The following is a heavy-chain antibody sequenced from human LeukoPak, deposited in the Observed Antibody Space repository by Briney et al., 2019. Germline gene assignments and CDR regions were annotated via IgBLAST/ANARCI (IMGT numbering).Heavy chain of an antibody. V-gene: IGHV4-30-4*01. J-gene: IGHJ6*02. CDR2: IYYSGST. Sequence: SETLSLTCTVSGGSISSGDYYWSWIRQPPGKGLEWIGYIYYSGSTYYNPSLKSRVTISVDTSKNQFSLKLSSVTAADTAVYYCAREYSYGYYYYYGMDVWGQGTTVTVSS. D-gene: IGHD5-18*01. CDR1: GGSISSGDYY. CDR3: AREYSYGYYYYYGMDV.